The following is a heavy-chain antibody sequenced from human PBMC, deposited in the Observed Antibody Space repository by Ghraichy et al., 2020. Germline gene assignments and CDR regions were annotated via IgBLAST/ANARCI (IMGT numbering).Heavy chain of an antibody. CDR2: IYYIGST. D-gene: IGHD1-14*01. J-gene: IGHJ4*02. CDR3: ARQLANWGSPEYYCDN. V-gene: IGHV4-39*01. Sequence: SETLSLTCTVSGGSISSSTYYWGWIRQPPGKGLEWIGSIYYIGSTFYTPSLKSRVTISVATSKNQFSLRLSSVTAADTALYYCARQLANWGSPEYYCDNWGQATRVTGSS. CDR1: GGSISSSTYY.